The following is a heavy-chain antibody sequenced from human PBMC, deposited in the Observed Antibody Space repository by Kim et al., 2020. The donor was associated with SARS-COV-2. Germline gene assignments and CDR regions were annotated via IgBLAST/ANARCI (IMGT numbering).Heavy chain of an antibody. CDR3: ASTPFAVIGAGFDF. CDR1: GSTFIDYY. Sequence: ASVKVSCKASGSTFIDYYFNWVRQAPGQGLEWMGRISPNSGSTTYAQKFQGTVTMTSDTSISTAYMELSRLRSDDTAVYYCASTPFAVIGAGFDFWGRGT. J-gene: IGHJ4*02. CDR2: ISPNSGST. V-gene: IGHV1-2*06. D-gene: IGHD3-3*01.